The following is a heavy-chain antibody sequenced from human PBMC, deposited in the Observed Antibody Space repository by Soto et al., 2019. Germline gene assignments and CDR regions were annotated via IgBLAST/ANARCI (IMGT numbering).Heavy chain of an antibody. CDR2: ISYSGGST. D-gene: IGHD4-17*01. J-gene: IGHJ4*02. V-gene: IGHV3-23*01. Sequence: PGGSLRLSCAASGFTFSSYAMTWVRQAPGRGLEWVSAISYSGGSTHYADSVKGRFTISRDNSRNTLCLQVNTLRAEDTAIYYCARRPYGDYYFDYWGQGALVTVSS. CDR3: ARRPYGDYYFDY. CDR1: GFTFSSYA.